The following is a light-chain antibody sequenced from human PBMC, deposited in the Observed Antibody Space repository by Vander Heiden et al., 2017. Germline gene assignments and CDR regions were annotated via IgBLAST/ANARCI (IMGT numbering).Light chain of an antibody. J-gene: IGKJ2*01. Sequence: SLAVSLGERATINCKSSQSGFYRYKNKNYLAWYQQKPGQPPKLLIYWASTRESGVPDRFSGSGSGTDLTLTISSLQTEDVAVYYCQQYDNTPYTFGQGTKLEIK. CDR1: QSGFYRYKNKNY. CDR2: WAS. CDR3: QQYDNTPYT. V-gene: IGKV4-1*01.